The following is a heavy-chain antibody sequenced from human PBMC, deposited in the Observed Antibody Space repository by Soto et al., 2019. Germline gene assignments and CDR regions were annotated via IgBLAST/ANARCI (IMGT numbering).Heavy chain of an antibody. Sequence: QVQLVESGGGVVQPGRSLRLSCAASGFTFSSYAMHWVRQAPGKGLEWVAVISYDGSNKYYADSVKGRFTISRDNSKNTLYLQMNSLRAEDTAVYYCASGEYITKVRGVTDPYYYYGMDVWGQGTTVTVSS. CDR3: ASGEYITKVRGVTDPYYYYGMDV. CDR2: ISYDGSNK. D-gene: IGHD3-10*01. V-gene: IGHV3-30-3*01. CDR1: GFTFSSYA. J-gene: IGHJ6*02.